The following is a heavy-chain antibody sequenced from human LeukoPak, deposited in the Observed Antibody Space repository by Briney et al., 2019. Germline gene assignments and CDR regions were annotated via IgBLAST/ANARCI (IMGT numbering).Heavy chain of an antibody. CDR2: ISYDGSDK. J-gene: IGHJ4*02. Sequence: GGSLRLSCAASGFTFSSYAMYWVRQAPGKGLEWVAVISYDGSDKFYADSVKGRFTISRDSSKNTLYLQMNSLRPEDTAVYYCARARPSMWIDYWGQGTLVTASS. D-gene: IGHD5-12*01. V-gene: IGHV3-30*04. CDR1: GFTFSSYA. CDR3: ARARPSMWIDY.